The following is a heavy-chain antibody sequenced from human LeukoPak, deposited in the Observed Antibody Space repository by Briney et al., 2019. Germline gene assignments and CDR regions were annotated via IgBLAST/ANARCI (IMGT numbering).Heavy chain of an antibody. J-gene: IGHJ4*02. CDR3: ARVRIVGATVDY. D-gene: IGHD1-26*01. CDR1: GGSISSYY. CDR2: IYYSGST. Sequence: KPSETLSLTCTVSGGSISSYYWSWIRQPPGKGLEWIGYIYYSGSTNYNPSLKSRVTISVDTSKNQFSLKLSSVTAADTAVYYCARVRIVGATVDYWGQGTLVTVSS. V-gene: IGHV4-59*01.